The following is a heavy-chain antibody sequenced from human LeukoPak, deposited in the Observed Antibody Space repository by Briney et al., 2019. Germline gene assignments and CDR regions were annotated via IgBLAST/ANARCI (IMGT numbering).Heavy chain of an antibody. Sequence: SETLSLTCTISGGSISSGDYYWSWIRQPPGKGLEWIGYIYYSGSTNYNPSLKSRVTISVDTSKNQFSLKLSSVTAADTAVYYCAGEVRGYSGYVDYWGQGTLVTVSS. CDR1: GGSISSGDYY. V-gene: IGHV4-61*08. D-gene: IGHD5-12*01. J-gene: IGHJ4*02. CDR2: IYYSGST. CDR3: AGEVRGYSGYVDY.